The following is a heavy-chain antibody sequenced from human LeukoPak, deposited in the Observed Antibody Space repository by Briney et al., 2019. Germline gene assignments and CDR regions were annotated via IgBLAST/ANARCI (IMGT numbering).Heavy chain of an antibody. CDR3: AGSLGYSSSWPIYYYYYYMDV. J-gene: IGHJ6*03. CDR2: ISGSGGST. V-gene: IGHV3-23*01. D-gene: IGHD6-13*01. CDR1: GFTFSSYA. Sequence: GGSLRLSCAASGFTFSSYAMSWVRQAPGKGLEWVSAISGSGGSTYYADSVKGLFTISRDNSKNPLYLQMNSLRAEDTAVYYCAGSLGYSSSWPIYYYYYYMDVWGKGTTVTVSS.